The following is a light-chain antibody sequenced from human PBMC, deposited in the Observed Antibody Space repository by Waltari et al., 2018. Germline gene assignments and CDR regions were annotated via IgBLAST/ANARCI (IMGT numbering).Light chain of an antibody. V-gene: IGKV1-39*01. CDR2: AAS. J-gene: IGKJ4*01. CDR3: QQGYSTPPRLT. Sequence: DIQLTQSPSSLSASVGDRVTITCRANQSISTYLSCYQQKPGKAPKHLIYAASRLHSGVPSRFSGSGSGTDFTLTISSLQPEDFATYYCQQGYSTPPRLTFGGGTKVEI. CDR1: QSISTY.